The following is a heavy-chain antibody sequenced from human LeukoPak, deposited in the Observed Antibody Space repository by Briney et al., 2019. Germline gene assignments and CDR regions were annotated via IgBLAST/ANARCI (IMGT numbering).Heavy chain of an antibody. CDR2: ISSRSFTI. CDR3: ARSVIAVAGYDAFDI. Sequence: PGGSLRLSCAASGFTVSSNYMSWVRQAPGKGLDWVSYISSRSFTIYYADSVKGRFTISRDNAKNSLYLEMNSLRDEDTAVYYCARSVIAVAGYDAFDIWGQGTVVTVSS. D-gene: IGHD6-19*01. J-gene: IGHJ3*02. V-gene: IGHV3-48*02. CDR1: GFTVSSNY.